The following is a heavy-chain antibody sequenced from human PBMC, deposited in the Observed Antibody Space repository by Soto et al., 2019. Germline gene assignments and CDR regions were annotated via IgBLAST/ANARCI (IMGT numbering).Heavy chain of an antibody. CDR1: GFTFSIYA. CDR2: ISYDGTTT. D-gene: IGHD6-19*01. CDR3: AKDRGPRRQWLIDPCDY. J-gene: IGHJ4*02. V-gene: IGHV3-30*18. Sequence: QVQLVESGGGVVQPGRSLRVSCAASGFTFSIYAMHWVRQAPGTGLEWVAVISYDGTTTYYADSVKGRFTISRDNSKNTVYLQMNSLRDEDTAVYYCAKDRGPRRQWLIDPCDYWGQGTVVTVSP.